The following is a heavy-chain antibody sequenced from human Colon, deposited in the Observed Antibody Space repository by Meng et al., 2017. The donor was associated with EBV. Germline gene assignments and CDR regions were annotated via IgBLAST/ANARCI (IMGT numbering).Heavy chain of an antibody. CDR3: ANPLGILGIVDL. V-gene: IGHV4-39*01. D-gene: IGHD7-27*01. J-gene: IGHJ2*01. Sequence: QLHLQESGPGLVKPSATLSLTCTASGGSISSSSYYWGWIRQPPGKGLEWIGSIYYSGSTYYNPSLKSRVTISVDTSKNQFSLKLSSVTAADTAVYYCANPLGILGIVDLWGRGTLVTVSS. CDR2: IYYSGST. CDR1: GGSISSSSYY.